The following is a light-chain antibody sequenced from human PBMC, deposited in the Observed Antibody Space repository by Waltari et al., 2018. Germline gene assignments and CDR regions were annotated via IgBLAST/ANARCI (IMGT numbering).Light chain of an antibody. CDR2: EVT. CDR3: TSYAGSDKLL. CDR1: SSDVGTDNF. V-gene: IGLV2-8*01. Sequence: QSALTQPPSASGSPGQSVTISCTGSSSDVGTDNFVSWYQQHPGKALKLMIYEVTKRPSGVPDRFSGSKSGNTASLSVSGLQAEDEADYYCTSYAGSDKLLFGGGTKLTVL. J-gene: IGLJ3*02.